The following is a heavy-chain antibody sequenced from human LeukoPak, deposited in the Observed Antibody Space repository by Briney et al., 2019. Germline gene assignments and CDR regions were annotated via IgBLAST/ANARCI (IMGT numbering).Heavy chain of an antibody. CDR2: IYYSGST. Sequence: NPSETLSLTCTVSGGSISNSSYYWGWIRQPPGKGLEWIGSIYYSGSTYYNPSLKSRVTISVDTSKNQFSLKLSSVTAADTAVYYCARHVLVVVPAGGYYYYGMDVWGQGTTVTVSS. V-gene: IGHV4-39*01. D-gene: IGHD2-2*01. CDR3: ARHVLVVVPAGGYYYYGMDV. CDR1: GGSISNSSYY. J-gene: IGHJ6*02.